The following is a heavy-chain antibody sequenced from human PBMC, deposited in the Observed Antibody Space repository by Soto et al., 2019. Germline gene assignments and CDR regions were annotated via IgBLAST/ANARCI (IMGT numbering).Heavy chain of an antibody. Sequence: PGGSLRLSSLASGFTFATHPMHWVRQAPGRGMQYVSATSSSGVNTWYSESVKGRFTISRDNSKNTLHLQMNGLRAEDTAVYYCVKGTPENSGYYSMDVWGQGTTVTVSS. CDR2: TSSSGVNT. CDR1: GFTFATHP. V-gene: IGHV3-64D*06. D-gene: IGHD6-25*01. J-gene: IGHJ6*02. CDR3: VKGTPENSGYYSMDV.